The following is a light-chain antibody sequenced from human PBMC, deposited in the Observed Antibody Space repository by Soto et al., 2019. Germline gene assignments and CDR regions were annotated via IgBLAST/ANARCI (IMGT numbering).Light chain of an antibody. CDR3: QQANSFPLT. CDR1: QGISSW. J-gene: IGKJ5*01. Sequence: DIQMTQSPSSVSASVGDRVTITCRASQGISSWLAWYQQKPRKAPKLLIYAASSLNSGVPSRFRGSVSGTDLALTLSGPSPEDFATFYFQQANSFPLTSGQGTRLETK. V-gene: IGKV1-12*01. CDR2: AAS.